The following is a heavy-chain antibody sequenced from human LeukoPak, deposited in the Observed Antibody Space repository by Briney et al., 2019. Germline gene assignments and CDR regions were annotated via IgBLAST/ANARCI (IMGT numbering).Heavy chain of an antibody. J-gene: IGHJ3*02. CDR1: GGTFSSYA. D-gene: IGHD6-19*01. CDR3: ARDGFSSSGWSLDAFDI. CDR2: IIPILGIA. Sequence: SVKVSCKASGGTFSSYAISWVRQAPGQGLEWMGRIIPILGIANYAQKFQGRVTITADKSTSTAYMELSSLRSEDTAVYYCARDGFSSSGWSLDAFDIWGQGTMVTVSS. V-gene: IGHV1-69*04.